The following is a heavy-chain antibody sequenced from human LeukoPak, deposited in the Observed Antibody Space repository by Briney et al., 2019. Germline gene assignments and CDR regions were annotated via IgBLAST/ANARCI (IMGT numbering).Heavy chain of an antibody. CDR2: IYPGDSDT. Sequence: GESLKISCKGSEYSFTSYWIGWVRQMPGKGLEWMGIIYPGDSDTRYSPSFQGQVTISADKSISTAYLQWSSLKASDTAMYYCARSVMVRGVPQDWFDPWGQGTLVTVSS. CDR1: EYSFTSYW. D-gene: IGHD3-10*01. J-gene: IGHJ5*02. CDR3: ARSVMVRGVPQDWFDP. V-gene: IGHV5-51*01.